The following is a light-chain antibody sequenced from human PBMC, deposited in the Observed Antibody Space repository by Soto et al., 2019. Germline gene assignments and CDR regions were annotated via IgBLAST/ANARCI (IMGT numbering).Light chain of an antibody. CDR3: CSYAGRPYV. V-gene: IGLV2-11*01. J-gene: IGLJ1*01. CDR2: DVS. CDR1: SNDVGGYNY. Sequence: QSALTQPRSVSGSPGQSVTISCTGTSNDVGGYNYVSWYQQHPGQAPKLMIYDVSKRPSGVPDRFSGSKSGNTASLTISGLQAEDEADYSCCSYAGRPYVFGTGTKLTVL.